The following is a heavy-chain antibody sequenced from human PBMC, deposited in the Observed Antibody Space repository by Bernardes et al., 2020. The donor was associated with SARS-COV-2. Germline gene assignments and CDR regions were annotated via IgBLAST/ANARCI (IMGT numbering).Heavy chain of an antibody. D-gene: IGHD3-3*01. CDR2: IDHRGSA. Sequence: SETLSLTCAVYGGSFTDYYWTWIRQPPGKALEWIGDIDHRGSANYNPSLKSRVTISLDKSKSQFSLKLTSVTAADTAVYYCARGVVTIFGVIIMIPARGWLDPWGQGTPVTVSS. CDR1: GGSFTDYY. J-gene: IGHJ5*02. V-gene: IGHV4-34*01. CDR3: ARGVVTIFGVIIMIPARGWLDP.